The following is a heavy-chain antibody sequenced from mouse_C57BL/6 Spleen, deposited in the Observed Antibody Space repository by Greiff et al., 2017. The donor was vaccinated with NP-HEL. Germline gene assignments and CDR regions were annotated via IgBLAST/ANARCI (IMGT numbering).Heavy chain of an antibody. Sequence: VQLQQPGAELVKPGASVKLSCKASGYTFTSYWMQWVKQRPGQGLEWIGEIDPSDSYTNYNQKFKGKATLTVDTSSSTAYMQLSSLTSEDSAVYYCAGRRGLDYWGQGTTLTVSS. J-gene: IGHJ2*01. CDR3: AGRRGLDY. CDR2: IDPSDSYT. CDR1: GYTFTSYW. V-gene: IGHV1-50*01.